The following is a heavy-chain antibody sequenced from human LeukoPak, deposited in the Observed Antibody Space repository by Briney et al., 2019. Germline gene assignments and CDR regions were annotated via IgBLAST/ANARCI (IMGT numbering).Heavy chain of an antibody. CDR3: ARAKVMVYAYYYYGMDV. J-gene: IGHJ6*02. V-gene: IGHV4-59*01. CDR2: IYYSGST. CDR1: GGSISSYY. D-gene: IGHD2-8*01. Sequence: PSETLSLTCTVSGGSISSYYWSWIRQPPRKGLVGIGYIYYSGSTNYNPSLKSRVTISVDTSKNQFSLKLSSVTAADTAVYYCARAKVMVYAYYYYGMDVWGQGTTVAVSS.